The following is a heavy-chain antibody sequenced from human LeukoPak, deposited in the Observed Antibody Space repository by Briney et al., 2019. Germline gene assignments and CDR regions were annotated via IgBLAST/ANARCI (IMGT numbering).Heavy chain of an antibody. Sequence: GGSLRLSCAASGFTFSSYWMSWVRQAPGKGLEWVANIKQDGSEKYYVDSVKGRFTISRGNAKNSLYLQMNSLRAEDTAVYYCARLLRVGATSWFDPWGQGTLVTVSS. D-gene: IGHD1-26*01. CDR2: IKQDGSEK. CDR3: ARLLRVGATSWFDP. CDR1: GFTFSSYW. V-gene: IGHV3-7*01. J-gene: IGHJ5*02.